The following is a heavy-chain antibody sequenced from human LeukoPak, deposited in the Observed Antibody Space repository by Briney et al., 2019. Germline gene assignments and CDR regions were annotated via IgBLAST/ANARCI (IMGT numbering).Heavy chain of an antibody. Sequence: KSSETLSLTCTVSGGSVSSGRSYWSWIRQPPGKGLEWIGYIYYSGSTKYNPSLKSRVTISVDTSKNQFSLKLSSVTAADTAVYYCARGARAGYNLEPFDYWGQGTLVTVSS. J-gene: IGHJ4*02. CDR3: ARGARAGYNLEPFDY. CDR2: IYYSGST. CDR1: GGSVSSGRSY. D-gene: IGHD5-24*01. V-gene: IGHV4-61*01.